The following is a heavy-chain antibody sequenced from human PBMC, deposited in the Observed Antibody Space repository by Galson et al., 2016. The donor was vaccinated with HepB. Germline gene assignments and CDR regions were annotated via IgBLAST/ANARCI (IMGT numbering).Heavy chain of an antibody. V-gene: IGHV4-31*03. CDR2: AYYSGTT. J-gene: IGHJ4*02. Sequence: TLSLTCTVSGGSINSAGYYWGWIRQPPGKGLEWIGYAYYSGTTYYNPSLKSRLTISLDTSKSQFSMKLIFVTAADTAVYYCAARVSSGPLDSWGQGTLVTVSS. D-gene: IGHD6-19*01. CDR3: AARVSSGPLDS. CDR1: GGSINSAGYY.